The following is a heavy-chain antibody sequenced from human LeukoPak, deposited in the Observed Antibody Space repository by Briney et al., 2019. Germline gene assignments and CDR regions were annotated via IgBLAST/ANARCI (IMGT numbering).Heavy chain of an antibody. J-gene: IGHJ4*02. V-gene: IGHV3-74*01. CDR3: ARDLARSEELDFG. D-gene: IGHD3-16*01. CDR1: GFTFSSYW. CDR2: INTDGSST. Sequence: GGSLKLSCAASGFTFSSYWMHWVRQAPGKVLVWVSRINTDGSSTSYADSVKGRFTISRDNAKTTLYLQMYSLRAEDTAVYYCARDLARSEELDFGGGQGTLVTVSS.